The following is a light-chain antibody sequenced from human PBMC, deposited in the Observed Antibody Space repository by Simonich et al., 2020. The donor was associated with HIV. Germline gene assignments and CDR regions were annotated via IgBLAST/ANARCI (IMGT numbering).Light chain of an antibody. CDR2: EGT. CDR1: SSDVGSYNL. CDR3: CSYAGSSTWV. V-gene: IGLV2-23*01. J-gene: IGLJ3*02. Sequence: QSALTQPVSVSGSPGQSITISCTGTSSDVGSYNLVSWYQQHPGKAPKLMIYEGTKRPSGVSNRFSGSKSGNMASLTISGLQAEDEADYYCCSYAGSSTWVFGGGTKLTVL.